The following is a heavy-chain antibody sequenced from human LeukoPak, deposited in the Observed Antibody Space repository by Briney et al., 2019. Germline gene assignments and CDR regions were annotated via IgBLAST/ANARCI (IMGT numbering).Heavy chain of an antibody. Sequence: GGSLRLSCAASGFTFSSYWMSWVRQAPGKGLEWVANIKQDGSEKYYVDSVKGRFTISRDNAKNSLYLQMNSLRAEDTAVYYCARLGPWNDEPHYYFDYWGQGTLVTVSS. V-gene: IGHV3-7*03. CDR3: ARLGPWNDEPHYYFDY. D-gene: IGHD1-1*01. CDR1: GFTFSSYW. J-gene: IGHJ4*02. CDR2: IKQDGSEK.